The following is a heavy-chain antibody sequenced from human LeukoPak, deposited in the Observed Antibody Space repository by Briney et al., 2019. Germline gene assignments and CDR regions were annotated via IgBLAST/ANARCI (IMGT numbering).Heavy chain of an antibody. CDR2: LNGDGTEK. D-gene: IGHD2-8*01. CDR3: ARDNGRFYDDF. J-gene: IGHJ4*02. CDR1: GFTFGSFW. Sequence: GGSLRLSCSVSGFTFGSFWMSWVRQAPGKGLEWVANLNGDGTEKYYADSVKGRFTVSRDNTKNTFFLQMSSLRVDDTALYYCARDNGRFYDDFWGQGTLVTVS. V-gene: IGHV3-7*01.